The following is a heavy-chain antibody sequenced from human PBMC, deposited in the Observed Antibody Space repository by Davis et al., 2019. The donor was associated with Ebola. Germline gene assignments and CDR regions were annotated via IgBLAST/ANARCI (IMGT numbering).Heavy chain of an antibody. V-gene: IGHV3-23*01. CDR2: ITGGGIA. D-gene: IGHD6-13*01. J-gene: IGHJ4*02. CDR1: GFTFSQYA. CDR3: AKRPSSSWYDYFDY. Sequence: GESLKISCVASGFTFSQYAMTWVRQAPGKGLEWVSTITGGGIAYYTESVEGRFTISRDNSKNTLYLQMDSLRADDTAVYFCAKRPSSSWYDYFDYWGQGTQVTVSS.